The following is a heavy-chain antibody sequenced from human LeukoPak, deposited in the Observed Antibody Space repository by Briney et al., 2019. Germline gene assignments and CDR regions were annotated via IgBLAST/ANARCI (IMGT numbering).Heavy chain of an antibody. CDR2: IIPIFGTA. V-gene: IGHV1-69*05. CDR3: ARDLGGVPAANFGDYARFDY. Sequence: SVKVSCKASGGTFSSYAISWVRQAPGQGLEWMGRIIPIFGTANYAQKFQGRVTITTDESTSTAYMELSSLRSEDTAVYYRARDLGGVPAANFGDYARFDYWGQGTLVTVSS. J-gene: IGHJ4*02. CDR1: GGTFSSYA. D-gene: IGHD2-2*01.